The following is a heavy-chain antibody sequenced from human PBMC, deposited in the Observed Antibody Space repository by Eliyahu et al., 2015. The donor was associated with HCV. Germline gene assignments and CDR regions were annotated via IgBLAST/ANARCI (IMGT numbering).Heavy chain of an antibody. CDR1: GFTXSSYA. CDR3: ARYYYDSSGYFDY. V-gene: IGHV3-23*01. J-gene: IGHJ4*02. CDR2: ISGSGGST. Sequence: EVQLLESGGGXVQPGGSLRLSCAAXGFTXSSYAMSWVRQAPGKGLGWVXAISGSGGSTYYADSVKGRFTIPRDNSKNTLYLQMNSLRAEDTAVYYCARYYYDSSGYFDYWGQGTLVTVSS. D-gene: IGHD3-22*01.